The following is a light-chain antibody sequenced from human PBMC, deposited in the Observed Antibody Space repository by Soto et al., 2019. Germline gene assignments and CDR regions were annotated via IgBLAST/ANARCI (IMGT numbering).Light chain of an antibody. V-gene: IGKV1D-16*01. CDR2: GAS. Sequence: DIQMTQSPPSVSASVGDRVTITFRASQDVGKWLAWYQQKPGKAPTLLIHGASSLQSGVPPRFSGSGSGTEFTLTINNLQPDDSATYYCQQYNSYWTFGQGTKVDI. J-gene: IGKJ1*01. CDR3: QQYNSYWT. CDR1: QDVGKW.